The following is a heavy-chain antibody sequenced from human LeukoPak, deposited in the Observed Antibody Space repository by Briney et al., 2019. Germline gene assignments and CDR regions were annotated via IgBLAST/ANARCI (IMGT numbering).Heavy chain of an antibody. D-gene: IGHD3-10*01. J-gene: IGHJ5*01. Sequence: SETLSLTSAVYGGYLSGYYWTWIRQLPGHALDLIGESNHSGSTNYNPSLKSRVTMSVDTSMNQFSLRLNSVTAADTAVYYCARAYGSGSYHSNWFESWGQGTLVIVSS. V-gene: IGHV4-34*01. CDR2: SNHSGST. CDR1: GGYLSGYY. CDR3: ARAYGSGSYHSNWFES.